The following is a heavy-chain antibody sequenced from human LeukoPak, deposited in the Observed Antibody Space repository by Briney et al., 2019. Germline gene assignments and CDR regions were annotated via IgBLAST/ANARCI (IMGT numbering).Heavy chain of an antibody. CDR1: GFTFSNAW. V-gene: IGHV3-74*01. D-gene: IGHD2-2*01. CDR3: VSFYETY. Sequence: GGSLRLSCAASGFTFSNAWMNWVRQAPGKGLVWVSHINSDGSWTGYADSVKGRFTISKDNAKNMVYLHMNSLRVDDTAVYYCVSFYETYWGRGTLVTVSS. CDR2: INSDGSWT. J-gene: IGHJ4*02.